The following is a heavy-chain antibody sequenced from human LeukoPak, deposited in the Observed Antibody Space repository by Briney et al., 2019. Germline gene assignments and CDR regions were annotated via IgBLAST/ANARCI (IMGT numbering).Heavy chain of an antibody. J-gene: IGHJ4*02. CDR2: IYTSGST. V-gene: IGHV4-4*07. D-gene: IGHD3-9*01. CDR1: GGSFSGYY. Sequence: SETLSLTCAVYGGSFSGYYWSWIRQPAGKGLEWIGRIYTSGSTNYNPSLKSRVTMSVDTSKNQFSLKLSSVTAADTAVYYCAREGNLFGNFDWLLPFDYWGQGTLVTVSS. CDR3: AREGNLFGNFDWLLPFDY.